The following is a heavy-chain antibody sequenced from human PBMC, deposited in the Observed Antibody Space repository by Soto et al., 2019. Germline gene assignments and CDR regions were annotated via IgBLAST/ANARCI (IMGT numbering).Heavy chain of an antibody. CDR3: ARGQYSSGWYDSYYYYYGMDV. CDR1: GGSISSYY. V-gene: IGHV4-59*01. J-gene: IGHJ6*02. Sequence: QVQLQESGPGLVKPSETLSLTCTVSGGSISSYYWSWIRQPPGKGLEWIGYIYYSGSTNYNPSLKSRVTLSVDTSKNQFSLKLSSVTAADTAVYYCARGQYSSGWYDSYYYYYGMDVWGQGTTVTVSS. D-gene: IGHD6-19*01. CDR2: IYYSGST.